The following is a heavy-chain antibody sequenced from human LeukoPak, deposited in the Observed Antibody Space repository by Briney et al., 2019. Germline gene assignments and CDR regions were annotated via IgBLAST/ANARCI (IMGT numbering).Heavy chain of an antibody. J-gene: IGHJ4*02. D-gene: IGHD3-22*01. Sequence: GGSLRLSCAASGFTFDDYAMHWVRQAPGKGLEWVSLISGDGGSTYYADSVKGRITISRDNSKNSLYLQMNSLRTEDTALYYCAKDWGAYYDSSGFYSGDFDYWGQGTLVTVSS. CDR1: GFTFDDYA. CDR3: AKDWGAYYDSSGFYSGDFDY. V-gene: IGHV3-43*02. CDR2: ISGDGGST.